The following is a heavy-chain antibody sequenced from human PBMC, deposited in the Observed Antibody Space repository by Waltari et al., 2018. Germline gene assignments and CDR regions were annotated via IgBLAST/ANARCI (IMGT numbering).Heavy chain of an antibody. J-gene: IGHJ4*02. D-gene: IGHD2-15*01. CDR1: GYTFTSYA. Sequence: QVQLVQSGAEVKKPGASVKVSCKASGYTFTSYAINWVRQATGQGLEWMGWINSNSGNTGYSQKFQGRVTMTRNTSISTAYMELSSLRSEDTAVYYCARGPRYCSGGSCYSIIDYWGQGTLVTVSS. V-gene: IGHV1-8*01. CDR3: ARGPRYCSGGSCYSIIDY. CDR2: INSNSGNT.